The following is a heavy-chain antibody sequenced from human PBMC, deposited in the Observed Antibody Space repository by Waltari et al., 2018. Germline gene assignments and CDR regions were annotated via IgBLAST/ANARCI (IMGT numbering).Heavy chain of an antibody. CDR2: TYYRSKWYN. D-gene: IGHD3-3*01. CDR3: ARAPYYDFWSGYHSYFDY. Sequence: WVRQAPGKGLEWLGRTYYRSKWYNDYAVSVKSRITINPDTSKNQFSLQLNSVTPEDTAVYYCARAPYYDFWSGYHSYFDYWGQGTLVTVSS. V-gene: IGHV6-1*01. J-gene: IGHJ4*02.